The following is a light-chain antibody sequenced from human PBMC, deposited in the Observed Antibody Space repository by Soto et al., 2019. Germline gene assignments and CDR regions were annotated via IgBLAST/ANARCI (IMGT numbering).Light chain of an antibody. J-gene: IGLJ1*01. CDR2: SNN. Sequence: QAVVAQPPSASGTPGQRAPISCSGSSSNIGSNTVVWYQQLPGPAPKLLIYSNNQRPSGVPDRFSGSKSGTSASLALSGLQSEDEADYYCATWDDSLNVRYVFGTGTKVTVL. V-gene: IGLV1-44*01. CDR1: SSNIGSNT. CDR3: ATWDDSLNVRYV.